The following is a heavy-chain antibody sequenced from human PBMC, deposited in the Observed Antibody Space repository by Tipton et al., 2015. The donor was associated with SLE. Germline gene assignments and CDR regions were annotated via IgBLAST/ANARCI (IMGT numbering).Heavy chain of an antibody. Sequence: TLSLTCAVYGGSFSGYYWTWIRQPPGKGLEWIGEINHGGSTNYNPSLKSRVTISEDTSKNQFSLRLKSVTAADTAVYYCATGHFDFWGQGRLVTVSS. CDR3: ATGHFDF. CDR1: GGSFSGYY. D-gene: IGHD1-1*01. V-gene: IGHV4-34*01. J-gene: IGHJ5*01. CDR2: INHGGST.